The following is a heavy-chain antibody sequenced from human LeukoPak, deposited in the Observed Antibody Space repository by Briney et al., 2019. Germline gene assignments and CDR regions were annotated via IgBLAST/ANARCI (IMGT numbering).Heavy chain of an antibody. CDR2: IYYSGST. CDR1: GGSNSSYY. CDR3: ARVEARHGNGMDV. D-gene: IGHD6-6*01. J-gene: IGHJ6*02. Sequence: SETLSLTCTVSGGSNSSYYWSWIRQPPGKGLEWIGYIYYSGSTNYNPSLKSRVTISVDTSKNQFSLKLSSVTAADTAVYYCARVEARHGNGMDVWGQGTTVTVSS. V-gene: IGHV4-59*13.